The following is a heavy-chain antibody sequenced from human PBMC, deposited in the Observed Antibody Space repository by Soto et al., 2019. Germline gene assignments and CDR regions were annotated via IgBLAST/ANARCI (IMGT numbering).Heavy chain of an antibody. V-gene: IGHV1-69*13. CDR3: ARVVVVAATPYYFDY. D-gene: IGHD2-15*01. CDR2: IIPIFGTA. Sequence: SVKVSCKASGGTFSSYAISWVRQAPGQGLEWMGGIIPIFGTADYAQKFQGRVTITADESTSTAYMELSSLRSEDTAVYYCARVVVVAATPYYFDYWGQGTLVTVSS. J-gene: IGHJ4*02. CDR1: GGTFSSYA.